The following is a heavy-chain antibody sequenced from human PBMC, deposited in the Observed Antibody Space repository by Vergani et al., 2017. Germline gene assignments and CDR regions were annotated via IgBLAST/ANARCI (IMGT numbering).Heavy chain of an antibody. CDR1: GFTFNNYA. J-gene: IGHJ5*02. CDR2: ISASSPST. V-gene: IGHV3-48*04. D-gene: IGHD3-10*01. Sequence: VQLVASGGGVVQPGGSLRLSCAASGFTFNNYAMTWVRQAPGKGLEWVSSISASSPSTYSADSVKGRFTISRDNANNLVYLQMSSVRADDTAVYYCARDYGSGPPQSRRLLYDIGWFDPWGQGTLVTVSS. CDR3: ARDYGSGPPQSRRLLYDIGWFDP.